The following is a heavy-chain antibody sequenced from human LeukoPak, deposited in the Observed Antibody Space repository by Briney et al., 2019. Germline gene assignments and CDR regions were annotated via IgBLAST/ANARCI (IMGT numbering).Heavy chain of an antibody. CDR1: GFTFSNYN. D-gene: IGHD1-1*01. V-gene: IGHV3-21*01. CDR2: ITRSSIYI. Sequence: GGSLRLSCAASGFTFSNYNMNWVRQAPGKGLEWVSSITRSSIYIYYADSVKGRFTISRDNAKNSLYLQMNSLRAEDTAVYYCARLYTGTFDYWGQGTLVTVSS. CDR3: ARLYTGTFDY. J-gene: IGHJ4*02.